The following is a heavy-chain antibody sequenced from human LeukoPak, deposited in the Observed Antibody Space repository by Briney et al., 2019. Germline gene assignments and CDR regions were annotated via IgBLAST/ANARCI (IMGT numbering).Heavy chain of an antibody. CDR1: GYTFTSYG. CDR2: ISAYNGNT. V-gene: IGHV1-18*01. D-gene: IGHD3-3*01. CDR3: ARGNNYDFWSGYYRFDP. Sequence: ASVKVSCKASGYTFTSYGISWVRQAPGQGLEWMGWISAYNGNTNYAQELQGRVTMTTDTSTSTAYMELRSLRSDDTAVYYCARGNNYDFWSGYYRFDPWGQGTLVTVSS. J-gene: IGHJ5*02.